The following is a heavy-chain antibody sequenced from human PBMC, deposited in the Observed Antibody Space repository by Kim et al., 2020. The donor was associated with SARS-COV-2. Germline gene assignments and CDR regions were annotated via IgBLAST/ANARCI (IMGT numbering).Heavy chain of an antibody. CDR3: ARGLPRGLYYDSSGTKIRFDP. CDR2: INHSGST. CDR1: GGSFSGYY. V-gene: IGHV4-34*01. D-gene: IGHD3-22*01. Sequence: SETLSLTCAVYGGSFSGYYWSWIRQPPGKGLEWIGEINHSGSTNYNPSLKSRVTISVDTSKNQFSLKLSSVTAADTAVYYCARGLPRGLYYDSSGTKIRFDPWGQGTLVTVSS. J-gene: IGHJ5*02.